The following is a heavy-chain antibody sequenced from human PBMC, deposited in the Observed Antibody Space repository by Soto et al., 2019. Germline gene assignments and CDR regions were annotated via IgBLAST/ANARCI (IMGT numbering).Heavy chain of an antibody. CDR1: GFTCSNYA. D-gene: IGHD6-13*01. V-gene: IGHV3-23*01. J-gene: IGHJ4*02. Sequence: GGSLRLSCAASGFTCSNYAVTWVRQAPGKGLEWVSTISGSGGSTYYADSVKGRFTISRDNSKNTLYLQMNSLRAEDTAVYYCAKDQGSSWYEIDYWGQGTLVTVSS. CDR2: ISGSGGST. CDR3: AKDQGSSWYEIDY.